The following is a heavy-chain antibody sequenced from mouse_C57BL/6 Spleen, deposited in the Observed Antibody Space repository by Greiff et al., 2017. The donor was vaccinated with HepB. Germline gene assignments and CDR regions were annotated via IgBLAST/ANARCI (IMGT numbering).Heavy chain of an antibody. CDR3: ARPYDYDAHFDY. CDR1: GYTFTSYW. D-gene: IGHD2-4*01. Sequence: QVQLQQPGAELVMPGASVKLSCKASGYTFTSYWMHWVKQRPGQGLEWIGELDPSDSYTNYNQKFKGKSTLTVDKSSSTAYMQLSSLTSEDSAVYYCARPYDYDAHFDYWGQGTTLTVSS. J-gene: IGHJ2*01. V-gene: IGHV1-69*01. CDR2: LDPSDSYT.